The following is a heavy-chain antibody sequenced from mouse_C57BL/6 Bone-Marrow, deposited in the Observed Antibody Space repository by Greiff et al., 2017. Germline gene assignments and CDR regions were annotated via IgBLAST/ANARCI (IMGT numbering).Heavy chain of an antibody. V-gene: IGHV1-26*01. J-gene: IGHJ3*01. CDR1: GFTFTDYY. CDR2: INPNNGGT. CDR3: ARGEPFAY. Sequence: EVQLQQSGPELVKPGASVKISCTASGFTFTDYYMHWVKQTHGKSLEWIGEINPNNGGTSYNQKFKGKATFTVDKSSSTAYMELRSLTSEDYAVYYCARGEPFAYWGQGTLVTVSA.